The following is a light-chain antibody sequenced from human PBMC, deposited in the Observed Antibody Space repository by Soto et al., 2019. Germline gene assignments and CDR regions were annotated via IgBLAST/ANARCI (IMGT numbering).Light chain of an antibody. CDR3: QHSFSARILIT. CDR2: AAS. Sequence: DFQMTQSPSSLSASVGDRVTITCRTSQSIRSYLNWYQQKTGKAPRLLIYAASSLQDGVPSRFRCSGSGTELTLTISSRQPENFATDNCQHSFSARILITFGTGTTVDV. J-gene: IGKJ3*01. V-gene: IGKV1-39*01. CDR1: QSIRSY.